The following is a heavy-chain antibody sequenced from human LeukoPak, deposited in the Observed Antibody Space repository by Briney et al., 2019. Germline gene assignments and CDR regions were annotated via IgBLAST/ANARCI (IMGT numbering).Heavy chain of an antibody. CDR1: GFTFSSYW. CDR3: ARDRGYSTFDF. J-gene: IGHJ4*02. CDR2: INRDVSEE. D-gene: IGHD4-11*01. Sequence: GGSLRLSCAASGFTFSSYWMSWVRQAPGKGLEWVANINRDVSEENFVDSVKGRFTISRDNAKSSLFLQMNSLRAEDTAVYYCARDRGYSTFDFWGQGTLVTVSS. V-gene: IGHV3-7*04.